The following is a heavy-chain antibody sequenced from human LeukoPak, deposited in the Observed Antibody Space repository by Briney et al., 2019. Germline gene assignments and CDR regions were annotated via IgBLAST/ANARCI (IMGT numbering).Heavy chain of an antibody. V-gene: IGHV3-23*01. CDR1: GFPFNNFA. J-gene: IGHJ4*02. Sequence: GGSLRLSCAASGFPFNNFAMSWVRQAPGKGLEWVSAINRDSGSTYYADSVKGRFTISRDNAKNTLYLQMNSLRAEDTAVYYCARNWNDDYWGQGTLVTVSS. CDR3: ARNWNDDY. CDR2: INRDSGST. D-gene: IGHD1-1*01.